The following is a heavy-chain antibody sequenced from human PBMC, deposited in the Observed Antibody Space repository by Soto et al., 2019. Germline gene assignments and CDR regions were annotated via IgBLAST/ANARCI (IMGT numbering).Heavy chain of an antibody. CDR2: ISWNSGSI. D-gene: IGHD6-19*01. CDR3: AKTGSEWLVPSPLDY. J-gene: IGHJ4*02. CDR1: GFTFDDYA. Sequence: PGGSLRLSCAASGFTFDDYAMHWVRQAPGKGLEWVYGISWNSGSIGYADSVKGRFTISRDNAKNSLYLQMNSLRAEDTALYYCAKTGSEWLVPSPLDYWGQGTLVTSPQ. V-gene: IGHV3-9*01.